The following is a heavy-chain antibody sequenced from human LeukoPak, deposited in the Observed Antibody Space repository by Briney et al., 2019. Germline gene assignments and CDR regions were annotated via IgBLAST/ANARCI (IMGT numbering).Heavy chain of an antibody. J-gene: IGHJ4*02. D-gene: IGHD5-18*01. CDR1: GYTFTGYY. Sequence: ASVKVSCKASGYTFTGYYMRWVRQAPGQGLEWMGWINPNSGGTNYAQKFQGRVTMTRDTSISTAYMELSRLRSDDTAVYYCARAFTAMGHYWGQGTLVTVSS. V-gene: IGHV1-2*02. CDR3: ARAFTAMGHY. CDR2: INPNSGGT.